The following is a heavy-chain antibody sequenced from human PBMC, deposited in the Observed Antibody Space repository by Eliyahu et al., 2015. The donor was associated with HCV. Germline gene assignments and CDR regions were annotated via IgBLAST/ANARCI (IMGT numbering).Heavy chain of an antibody. V-gene: IGHV3-21*02. CDR1: GFTFSLYS. J-gene: IGHJ4*02. Sequence: EVQLVESGGGLVKPGGSLRLSXAAXGFTFSLYSLSWVRQAPGRGLEWVSSITSSSSYIYYADSVKGRFTISRDNAKNSLYLQMSSLRAEDTAVYYCARQIGYSSSFYSGFDDWGQGTLVTVSS. D-gene: IGHD6-13*01. CDR2: ITSSSSYI. CDR3: ARQIGYSSSFYSGFDD.